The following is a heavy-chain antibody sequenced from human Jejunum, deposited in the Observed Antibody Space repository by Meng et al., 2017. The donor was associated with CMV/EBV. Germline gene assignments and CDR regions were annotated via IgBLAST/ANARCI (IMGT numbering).Heavy chain of an antibody. CDR2: NNNKNGNQ. CDR1: GNTFNNIA. Sequence: GNTFNNIAMNWDRQATGQGRERMGWNNNKNGNQTYEKAITGRFVITVDTSVRTAYLQISSLKPEDSAVYYCVRGLGLCSSGSCSFDSWGQGALVTVSS. J-gene: IGHJ4*02. V-gene: IGHV7-4-1*02. D-gene: IGHD2-15*01. CDR3: VRGLGLCSSGSCSFDS.